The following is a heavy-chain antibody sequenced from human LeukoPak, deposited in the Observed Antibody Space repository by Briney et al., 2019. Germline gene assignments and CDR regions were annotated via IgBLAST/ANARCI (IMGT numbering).Heavy chain of an antibody. V-gene: IGHV3-23*01. CDR2: ITTSDGNT. Sequence: GGSLRLSCAASGFTFSSYTMSWVRQAPGKGLEWVSTITTSDGNTYYADSVKGRFTISRDNSKNTLYLQMNRLRAEDTAVYYCARGANWGFDYWGQGTLVTVSS. J-gene: IGHJ4*02. D-gene: IGHD7-27*01. CDR3: ARGANWGFDY. CDR1: GFTFSSYT.